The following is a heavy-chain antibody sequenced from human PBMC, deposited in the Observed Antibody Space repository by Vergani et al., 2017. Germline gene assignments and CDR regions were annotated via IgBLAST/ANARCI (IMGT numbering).Heavy chain of an antibody. V-gene: IGHV4-31*03. D-gene: IGHD3-22*01. CDR1: GGSISSGGYY. CDR3: ARLXPYYYDSSGYHGGWYFDL. Sequence: QVQLQESGPGLVKPSQTLSLTCTVSGGSISSGGYYRSWIRQHPGKGLEWIGYIYYSGSTYYNPSLKSRVTISVDTSKNQFSLKLSSVTAADTAVYYCARLXPYYYDSSGYHGGWYFDLWGRGTLVTVSS. CDR2: IYYSGST. J-gene: IGHJ2*01.